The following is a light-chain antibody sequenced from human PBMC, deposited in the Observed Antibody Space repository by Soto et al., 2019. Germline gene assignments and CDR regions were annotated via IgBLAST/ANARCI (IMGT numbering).Light chain of an antibody. J-gene: IGKJ5*01. CDR2: HAS. V-gene: IGKV1-33*01. Sequence: DIHMTQSPSSLSASIVDIVTITCXFSQNITNNLSWYQQKPGKAPNLLIYHASKLAKGVTSRFSGSGSGTDFSFIITSLQREDLATYYCQQYYGLPPLTFGQGTRLE. CDR3: QQYYGLPPLT. CDR1: QNITNN.